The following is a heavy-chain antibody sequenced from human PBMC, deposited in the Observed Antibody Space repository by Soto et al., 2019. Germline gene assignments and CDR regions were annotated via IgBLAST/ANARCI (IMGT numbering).Heavy chain of an antibody. CDR1: VFTYSNFW. J-gene: IGHJ4*02. CDR2: IKPDGIDK. D-gene: IGHD5-12*01. CDR3: VRSRYGYGFEF. Sequence: GGSLRLSCVASVFTYSNFWMNWVRQAPGKGPEWVANIKPDGIDKYYEDSVKGRFTTFRDNAKNSLFLQMNSLRVEDTAVYYCVRSRYGYGFEFWGQGTLVTVSS. V-gene: IGHV3-7*01.